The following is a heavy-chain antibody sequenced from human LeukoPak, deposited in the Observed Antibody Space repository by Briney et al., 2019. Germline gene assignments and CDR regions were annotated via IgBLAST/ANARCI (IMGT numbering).Heavy chain of an antibody. D-gene: IGHD6-13*01. V-gene: IGHV1-69*01. J-gene: IGHJ4*02. Sequence: SVKVSCKASGGTFSSYAISWVRQAPGQGLEWMGGIIPIFGTANYAQKFQGRVTITADESTSTAYMELSSLRSEDTAVHYCARGGIAAAGSFDYWGQGTLVTVSS. CDR2: IIPIFGTA. CDR1: GGTFSSYA. CDR3: ARGGIAAAGSFDY.